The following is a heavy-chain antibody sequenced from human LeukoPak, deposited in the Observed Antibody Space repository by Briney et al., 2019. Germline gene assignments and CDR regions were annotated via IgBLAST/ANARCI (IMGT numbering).Heavy chain of an antibody. Sequence: GGSLRLSCAASGFTLSSYSMNWVRQAPGKGLKWLSYISSSSTTKYHADSVKGRFTISRDNAKNSLYLQMNSLRAEDTGVYYCARWNLGGDYWGQGTLVTLSS. V-gene: IGHV3-48*04. CDR3: ARWNLGGDY. J-gene: IGHJ4*02. CDR2: ISSSSTTK. CDR1: GFTLSSYS. D-gene: IGHD1-1*01.